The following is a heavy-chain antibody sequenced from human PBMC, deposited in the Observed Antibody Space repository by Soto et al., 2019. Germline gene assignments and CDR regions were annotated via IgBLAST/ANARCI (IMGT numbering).Heavy chain of an antibody. CDR2: ISSSSSTI. Sequence: PGGCLRLSCAASGYTFSSYSMNWVRQATGKGLEWVSYISSSSSTIYYADSVKGRFTISRDNAKNSLYLQMNSLRAEDTAVYYCARDHTYDFWSGYSYYFDYWGHGTLVTVSS. CDR3: ARDHTYDFWSGYSYYFDY. V-gene: IGHV3-48*01. D-gene: IGHD3-3*01. CDR1: GYTFSSYS. J-gene: IGHJ4*01.